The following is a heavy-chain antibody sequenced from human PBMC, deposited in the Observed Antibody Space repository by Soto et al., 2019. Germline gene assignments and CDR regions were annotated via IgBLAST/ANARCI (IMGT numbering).Heavy chain of an antibody. D-gene: IGHD6-13*01. J-gene: IGHJ4*02. CDR2: IYYSGGT. CDR1: GGSISSYY. V-gene: IGHV4-59*01. Sequence: QVQLQESGPGLVKPSETLSLTCTVSGGSISSYYWSWIRQPPGKTLEWIGYIYYSGGTNYNPSLKSRVTISVDTSKNQFSLKLSSVTAADTAVYYCARSNPGYSIIWFGYYFDYWGQGTLVTVSS. CDR3: ARSNPGYSIIWFGYYFDY.